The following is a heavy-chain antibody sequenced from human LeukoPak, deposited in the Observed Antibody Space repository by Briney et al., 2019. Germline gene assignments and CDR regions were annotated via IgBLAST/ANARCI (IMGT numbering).Heavy chain of an antibody. CDR3: ARGLAYCSSTSCRTFDY. J-gene: IGHJ4*02. V-gene: IGHV3-48*01. CDR1: GFTFSSYS. Sequence: GGSLRLPCAASGFTFSSYSVNWVRQAPGKGLEWVSYISSSSSTIYYADSVKGRFTISRDNAKNSLYLQMNSLRAEDTAVYYCARGLAYCSSTSCRTFDYWGQGTLVTVSS. CDR2: ISSSSSTI. D-gene: IGHD2-2*01.